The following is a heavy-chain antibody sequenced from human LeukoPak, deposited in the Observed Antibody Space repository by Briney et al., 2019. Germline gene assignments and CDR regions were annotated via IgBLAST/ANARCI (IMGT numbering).Heavy chain of an antibody. Sequence: GGSLRLSCAASGFTFSSYSMNWVRQAPGKGLEWVSSISSSSSYIYYADSVKGRFTISRDNAKNSLYLQMNSLRAEDTAVYYCASLAHGVVTPTDYFDYWGQGTLVTVSS. CDR2: ISSSSSYI. V-gene: IGHV3-21*01. J-gene: IGHJ4*02. CDR3: ASLAHGVVTPTDYFDY. CDR1: GFTFSSYS. D-gene: IGHD4-23*01.